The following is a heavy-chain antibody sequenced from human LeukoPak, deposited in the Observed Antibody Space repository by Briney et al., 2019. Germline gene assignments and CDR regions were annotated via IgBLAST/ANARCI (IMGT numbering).Heavy chain of an antibody. CDR2: ISYDGSNK. Sequence: RXSXXXXGFTXXXYGMHWVRQAPGKGLEWVAVISYDGSNKYYADSVKGRFTISRDNSKNTLYLQMNSLRAEDTAVYYCAKDSITMNLDYWGQGTLVTVSS. V-gene: IGHV3-30*18. CDR3: AKDSITMNLDY. J-gene: IGHJ4*02. D-gene: IGHD3-22*01. CDR1: GFTXXXYG.